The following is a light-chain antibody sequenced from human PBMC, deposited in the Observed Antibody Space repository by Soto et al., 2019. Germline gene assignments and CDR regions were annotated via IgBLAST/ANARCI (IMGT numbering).Light chain of an antibody. CDR1: SSDVGGYNY. CDR3: SSYTSSTTLKV. V-gene: IGLV2-14*01. CDR2: DVS. J-gene: IGLJ2*01. Sequence: QSALTQPASVSGSPGQPITISCTGTSSDVGGYNYVSWYQQHPGKAPKLIIYDVSNRPSGVSNRFSGSKSGNTASLTISGLQAEDEADYYCSSYTSSTTLKVFGGGTKVTVL.